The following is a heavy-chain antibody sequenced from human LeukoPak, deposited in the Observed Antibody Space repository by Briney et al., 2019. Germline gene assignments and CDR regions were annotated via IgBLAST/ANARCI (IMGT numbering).Heavy chain of an antibody. V-gene: IGHV3-30*18. J-gene: IGHJ4*02. CDR3: AKSRGCSSTSCLVDY. Sequence: GRSPRLSCAASGFTFSSYGMHWVCQAPGKGLEWVAVISYDGSNKYYADSVKGRFTISRDNSKNTLYLQMNSLRAEDTAVYYCAKSRGCSSTSCLVDYWGQGTLVTVSS. CDR1: GFTFSSYG. D-gene: IGHD2-2*01. CDR2: ISYDGSNK.